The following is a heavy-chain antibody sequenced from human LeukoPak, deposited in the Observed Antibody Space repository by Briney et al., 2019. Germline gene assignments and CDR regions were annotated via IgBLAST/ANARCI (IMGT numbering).Heavy chain of an antibody. CDR3: ARPRYYGSGRYFDY. CDR2: VYYNGST. D-gene: IGHD3-10*01. CDR1: GGSVSSSSYY. V-gene: IGHV4-39*01. J-gene: IGHJ4*02. Sequence: SETLSLTCTVSGGSVSSSSYYWGCIRQPPGKGLEGIGSVYYNGSTYYNPSLKSRVTISVDTSKNHFSLKLSSMTAADTAVYYCARPRYYGSGRYFDYWGQGTLVTVSS.